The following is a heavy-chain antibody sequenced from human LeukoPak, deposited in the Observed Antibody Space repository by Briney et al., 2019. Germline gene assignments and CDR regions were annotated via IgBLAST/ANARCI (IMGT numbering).Heavy chain of an antibody. CDR1: GFTFSSYA. V-gene: IGHV3-64*01. D-gene: IGHD3-16*01. CDR2: ITNNGDST. Sequence: PGGSLRLFCAASGFTFSSYAMRWVRQAPGKRLEYVSAITNNGDSTYYANSVKGRFIISRDNSKNTLYLQMGSLRAEDMAVYYCARVGDKGAFDYWGQGTLVTVSS. J-gene: IGHJ4*02. CDR3: ARVGDKGAFDY.